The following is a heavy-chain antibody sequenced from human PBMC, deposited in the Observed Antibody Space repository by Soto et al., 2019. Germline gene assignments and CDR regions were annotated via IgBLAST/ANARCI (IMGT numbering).Heavy chain of an antibody. CDR2: INPSGGST. D-gene: IGHD3-22*01. J-gene: IGHJ3*02. CDR1: CSTFTSYA. CDR3: ARDSSGYHGPTPYDAFDI. Sequence: ASVQLWCQTSCSTFTSYAMHWVPQAPEQGLDWMGIINPSGGSTSYAQKFQGRGTMTRDTSTSTVYMELSSLRSEDTAVYYCARDSSGYHGPTPYDAFDIWGQGTMVIVSS. V-gene: IGHV1-46*01.